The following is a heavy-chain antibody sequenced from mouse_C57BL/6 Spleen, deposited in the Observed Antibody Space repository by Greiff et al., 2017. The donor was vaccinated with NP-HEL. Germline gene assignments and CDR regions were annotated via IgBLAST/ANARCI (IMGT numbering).Heavy chain of an antibody. J-gene: IGHJ1*03. CDR1: GYAFSSYW. Sequence: SGASVKISCKASGYAFSSYWMHWVKQRPGKGLEWIGQIYPGDGDTNYKGKFKGKATLTADKSSSTAYMRISSLPSEYSSVYFCAKNYYGSSYCYFDVWGTGTTVTVSS. CDR2: IYPGDGDT. CDR3: AKNYYGSSYCYFDV. V-gene: IGHV1-80*01. D-gene: IGHD1-1*01.